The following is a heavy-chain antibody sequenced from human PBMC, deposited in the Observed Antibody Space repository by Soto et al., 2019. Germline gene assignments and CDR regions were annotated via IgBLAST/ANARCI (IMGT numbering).Heavy chain of an antibody. D-gene: IGHD1-7*01. CDR2: ISGSGGST. J-gene: IGHJ4*02. CDR3: AKDITGTTSYYFDY. CDR1: GFTFNSYA. Sequence: GGSLRLSCAASGFTFNSYAMSWVRQAPGKGLEWVSAISGSGGSTYYADSVKGRFTISRDNSKNTLYLQMNSLRAEDTAVYYCAKDITGTTSYYFDYWGQGTLVTVSS. V-gene: IGHV3-23*01.